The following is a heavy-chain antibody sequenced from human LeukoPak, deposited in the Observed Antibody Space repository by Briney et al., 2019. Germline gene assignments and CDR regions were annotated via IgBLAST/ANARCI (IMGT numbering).Heavy chain of an antibody. J-gene: IGHJ3*02. CDR3: AGGIFGVVINAFHI. V-gene: IGHV4-59*01. Sequence: SETLSLTCTASGGSISSYHWSWIRQPPGKGLEWIGDTYNRGSTNHNPSLQSRVTISVDTSKNQFSLKLSSVTAADTAVYYCAGGIFGVVINAFHIWGQGTMVTVSS. CDR2: TYNRGST. D-gene: IGHD3-3*01. CDR1: GGSISSYH.